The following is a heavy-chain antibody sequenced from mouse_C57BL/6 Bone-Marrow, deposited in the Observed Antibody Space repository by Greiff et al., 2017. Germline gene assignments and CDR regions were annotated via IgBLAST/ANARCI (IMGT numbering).Heavy chain of an antibody. CDR1: GFSLTSYG. V-gene: IGHV2-5*01. Sequence: VQLQQSGPGLVQPSQSLSITCTVSGFSLTSYGVHWVRQSPGKGLEWLGVIWRGGSTDYNAAFMSRLSITKDNSTSQVFFKMNSLQADDTAIYYCAIWGIYDGYFLDFGGQGTTLTVSS. CDR3: AIWGIYDGYFLDF. J-gene: IGHJ2*01. CDR2: IWRGGST. D-gene: IGHD2-3*01.